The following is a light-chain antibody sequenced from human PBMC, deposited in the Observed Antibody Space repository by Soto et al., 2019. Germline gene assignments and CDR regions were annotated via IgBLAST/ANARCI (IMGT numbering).Light chain of an antibody. J-gene: IGKJ1*01. CDR1: QSVSNTY. Sequence: EIVLTQSPGTRSLSRGEXAXLSCSASQSVSNTYLAWYQQKPGQAPRLLIYDASRRDIGVPDRFIGSGSATDFTLTISGLEPEDFAVYSCHQYGTSPQTFGQGTKVDIK. CDR2: DAS. V-gene: IGKV3-20*01. CDR3: HQYGTSPQT.